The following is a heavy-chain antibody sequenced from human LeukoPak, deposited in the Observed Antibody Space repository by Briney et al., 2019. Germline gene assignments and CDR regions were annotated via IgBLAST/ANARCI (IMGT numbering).Heavy chain of an antibody. CDR2: IYHSGST. V-gene: IGHV4-4*02. Sequence: PSETLSLTCAVSGGSISSSNWWSWVRQPPGKGLEWIGEIYHSGSTNYNPSLKSRVTISVDKSKNQFSLKLSSVTAADTAVYYCARVCSGSYDAFDIWGQGTMVTVSS. CDR1: GGSISSSNW. D-gene: IGHD1-26*01. J-gene: IGHJ3*02. CDR3: ARVCSGSYDAFDI.